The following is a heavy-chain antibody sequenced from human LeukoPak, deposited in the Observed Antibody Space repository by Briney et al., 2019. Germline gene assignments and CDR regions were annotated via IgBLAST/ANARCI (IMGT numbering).Heavy chain of an antibody. V-gene: IGHV1-2*02. Sequence: ASVKVSCKASGYTFTGYYMHWVRQAPGQGLEWMGWIYPNSGATKYAQKFQGRVTMTRDTSISTAYMELSGLRSNDTAVYYCGTLLSNGPFDYWGQGSLVTVSS. J-gene: IGHJ4*02. CDR1: GYTFTGYY. CDR3: GTLLSNGPFDY. CDR2: IYPNSGAT.